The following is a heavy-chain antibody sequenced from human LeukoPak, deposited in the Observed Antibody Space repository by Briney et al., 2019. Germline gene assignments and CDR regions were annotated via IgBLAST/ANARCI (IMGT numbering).Heavy chain of an antibody. CDR3: AKDRPPQQRRFGNYYGMDV. V-gene: IGHV3-23*01. Sequence: GGSLRPSCAASGFTFSSYAMSWVRQAPGKGLEWVSAISGSGGSTYYADSVKGRFTISRDNSKNTLYLQMNSLRAEDTAVYYCAKDRPPQQRRFGNYYGMDVWGQGTTVTVSS. J-gene: IGHJ6*02. D-gene: IGHD3-10*01. CDR2: ISGSGGST. CDR1: GFTFSSYA.